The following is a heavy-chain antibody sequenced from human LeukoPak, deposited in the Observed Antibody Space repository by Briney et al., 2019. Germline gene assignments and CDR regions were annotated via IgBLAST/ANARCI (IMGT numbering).Heavy chain of an antibody. V-gene: IGHV3-53*01. J-gene: IGHJ4*02. CDR3: ARVYGPGGYDD. Sequence: PGGSLRLSCAASGFTVSNNFMTWVRQAPGKGLEWVSIIYSGGSTYYAESVEGRFTISRDSSMNTLYLQMNSLRAEDTAVYYCARVYGPGGYDDWGQGTQVTVSS. CDR1: GFTVSNNF. D-gene: IGHD5-12*01. CDR2: IYSGGST.